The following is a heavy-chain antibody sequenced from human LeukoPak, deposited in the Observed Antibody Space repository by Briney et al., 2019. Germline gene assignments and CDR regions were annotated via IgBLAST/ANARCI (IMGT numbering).Heavy chain of an antibody. Sequence: ASVKVSCKASGYTFTSYDINWVRQATGQGLEWMGWMNHNSGKTGYAQKFQGRVTMTRNTSIRTAYMELSSLRSEDTAVYYCARGPPAAGTGFDYWGKGTLVTVS. D-gene: IGHD6-13*01. V-gene: IGHV1-8*01. CDR2: MNHNSGKT. CDR3: ARGPPAAGTGFDY. CDR1: GYTFTSYD. J-gene: IGHJ4*02.